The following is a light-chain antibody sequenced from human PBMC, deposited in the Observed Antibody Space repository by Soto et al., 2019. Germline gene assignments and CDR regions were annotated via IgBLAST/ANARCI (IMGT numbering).Light chain of an antibody. Sequence: DIQMTQSPTSLSASVGDRITLTCRASQNTYNFLNWYQQRPGRVPNLLIYATSHLYTGVPSRFSGNGSGTDFSLTISSLQPEDFTTYYCQQSHSSPPTFGHGTKVEMK. CDR3: QQSHSSPPT. V-gene: IGKV1-39*01. CDR2: ATS. CDR1: QNTYNF. J-gene: IGKJ1*01.